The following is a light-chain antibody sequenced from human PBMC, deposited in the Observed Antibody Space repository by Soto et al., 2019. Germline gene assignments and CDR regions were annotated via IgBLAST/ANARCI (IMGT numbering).Light chain of an antibody. J-gene: IGLJ1*01. CDR2: GNS. V-gene: IGLV1-40*01. Sequence: QSVLTQPPSVSGAPGQRVTISCTGSSSNIGAGYDVHWYQQLPGTAPKLLIYGNSNRLSGVPDRFPGSKSGTSASLAITGLQAEDEADYYCQSYDSSLSGYVFGTGTKVTVL. CDR1: SSNIGAGYD. CDR3: QSYDSSLSGYV.